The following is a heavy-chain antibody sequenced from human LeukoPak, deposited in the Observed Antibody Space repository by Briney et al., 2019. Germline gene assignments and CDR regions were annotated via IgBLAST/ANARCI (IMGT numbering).Heavy chain of an antibody. D-gene: IGHD3-10*01. J-gene: IGHJ4*02. V-gene: IGHV1-8*01. CDR2: IHPNGYS. Sequence: GASVKVSCKASGYTFTSYDINWVRQAPGQGLEWLGCIHPNGYSEPAPIFRGRVTMTRDTSLSTAYMDLSTLKSDDTAVYYCAIECCFDGNIYSKGFEYWGLGTVVTVSS. CDR1: GYTFTSYD. CDR3: AIECCFDGNIYSKGFEY.